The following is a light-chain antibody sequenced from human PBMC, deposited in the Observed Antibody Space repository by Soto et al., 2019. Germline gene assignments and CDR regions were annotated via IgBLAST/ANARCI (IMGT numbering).Light chain of an antibody. CDR2: EAS. Sequence: DIQMTQSPSTLSASVGDRVTITCRASQTIDSWLAWYQQKPGKAPNLLISEASTLESGVPSRFSGRESGTEFILSISSLQPDDFASYYCQQYKSYPWTFGQGTKVEIK. J-gene: IGKJ1*01. V-gene: IGKV1-5*03. CDR1: QTIDSW. CDR3: QQYKSYPWT.